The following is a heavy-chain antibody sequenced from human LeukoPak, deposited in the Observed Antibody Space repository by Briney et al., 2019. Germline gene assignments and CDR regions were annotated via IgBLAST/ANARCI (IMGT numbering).Heavy chain of an antibody. CDR3: AREKQQLVPYYGMDV. V-gene: IGHV1-2*02. CDR1: GYTFTGYY. D-gene: IGHD6-13*01. J-gene: IGHJ6*02. Sequence: GASVKVSCKASGYTFTGYYMHWVRQAPGQGLEWMGWINPNSGGTNYAQKFQGRVTMTRDTSISTAYMELSRLRSDDTAAYYCAREKQQLVPYYGMDVWGQGTTVTVSS. CDR2: INPNSGGT.